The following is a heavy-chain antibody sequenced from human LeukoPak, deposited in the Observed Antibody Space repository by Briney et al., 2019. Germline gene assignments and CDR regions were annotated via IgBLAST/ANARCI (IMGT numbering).Heavy chain of an antibody. J-gene: IGHJ4*02. Sequence: GGSLRLSCTTSGFTFGDYGMSWVRQAPGKGLEWVGFIRSKAYGGTTENAASVKGRFTISRDNAKKSLYLQMNSLRAEDTAVYYCARVRYFDWLGPFDYWGQGTLVTVSS. CDR2: IRSKAYGGTT. D-gene: IGHD3-9*01. CDR1: GFTFGDYG. CDR3: ARVRYFDWLGPFDY. V-gene: IGHV3-49*04.